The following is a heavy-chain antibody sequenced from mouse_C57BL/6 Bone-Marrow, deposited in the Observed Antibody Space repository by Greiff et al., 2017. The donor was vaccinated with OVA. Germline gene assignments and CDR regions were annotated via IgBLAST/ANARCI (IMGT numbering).Heavy chain of an antibody. J-gene: IGHJ4*01. CDR3: ARRGELRRGYAMDY. V-gene: IGHV3-6*01. Sequence: DVKLQESGPGLVKPSQSLSLTCSVTGYSITSGYYWNWIRQFPGNKLEWMGYISYDGSNNYNPSLKNRISITRDTSKNQFFLKLKSVTTEDTATYYWARRGELRRGYAMDYWGQGTSVTVSS. CDR1: GYSITSGYY. CDR2: ISYDGSN. D-gene: IGHD2-4*01.